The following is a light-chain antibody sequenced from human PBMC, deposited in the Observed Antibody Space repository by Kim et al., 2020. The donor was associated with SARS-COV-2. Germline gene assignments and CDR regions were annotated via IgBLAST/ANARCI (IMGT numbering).Light chain of an antibody. V-gene: IGLV6-57*01. CDR1: SGSIASSY. CDR3: QSYVGNNHVV. CDR2: EDN. Sequence: KTVTISCARSSGSIASSYVQWYQQRPDSSPTTVIYEDNQRPSGVPHRFSGSIDSYSNSASLTISGLQTEDEADYYCQSYVGNNHVVFGGGTQLTVL. J-gene: IGLJ3*02.